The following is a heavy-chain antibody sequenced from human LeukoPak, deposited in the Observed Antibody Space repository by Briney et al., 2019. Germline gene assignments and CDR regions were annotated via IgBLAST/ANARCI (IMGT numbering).Heavy chain of an antibody. CDR3: ARSYRVAAGTSSGAGYNWFDP. CDR2: ISSNGDYI. V-gene: IGHV3-21*01. CDR1: GFAFSSYR. Sequence: GGSLRLSCAASGFAFSSYRMNWVRQAPGKGLEWVSSISSNGDYIYYADSVKGRFTMSRDNAKNSLYLQLSSLRAEDTAVYYCARSYRVAAGTSSGAGYNWFDPWGQGTLVTVSS. D-gene: IGHD6-13*01. J-gene: IGHJ5*02.